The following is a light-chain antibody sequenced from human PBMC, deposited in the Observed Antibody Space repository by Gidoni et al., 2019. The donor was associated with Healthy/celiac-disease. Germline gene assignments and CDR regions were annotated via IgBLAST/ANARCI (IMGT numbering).Light chain of an antibody. J-gene: IGKJ1*01. Sequence: EIVMTQSPATLSVSPGERATPSCRASQSVSSNLAWYQQKPGQAPRLLIYGASTRATGIPARFSGSGSGTEFTLTISSLQSEDFAVYYCQQYNSWPWTFGQGTKVEIK. CDR2: GAS. CDR1: QSVSSN. V-gene: IGKV3-15*01. CDR3: QQYNSWPWT.